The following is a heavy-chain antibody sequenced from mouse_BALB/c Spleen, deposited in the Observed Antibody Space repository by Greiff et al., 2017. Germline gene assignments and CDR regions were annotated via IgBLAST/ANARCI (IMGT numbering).Heavy chain of an antibody. CDR2: ISDGGSYT. CDR3: ARAFFAY. Sequence: EVMLVESGGGLVKPGGSLKLSCAASGFTFSDYYMYWVRQTPEKRLEWVATISDGGSYTYYPDSVKGRFTISRDNAKNNLYLQMSSLKSEDTAMYYCARAFFAYWGQGTLVTVSA. J-gene: IGHJ3*01. CDR1: GFTFSDYY. V-gene: IGHV5-4*02.